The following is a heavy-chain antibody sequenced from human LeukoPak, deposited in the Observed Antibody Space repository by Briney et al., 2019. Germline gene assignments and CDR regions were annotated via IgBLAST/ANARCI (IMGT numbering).Heavy chain of an antibody. Sequence: GGSLRLSCAASGFTFSNYWMTWVRQAPGKGLEWVANIKRDGNEKYYADSVKGRFTISRDNGKNSLDLQMNSLRADDTAVYYCARDTLGEGEDANYAVYYFDYWGQGTVVTVSS. D-gene: IGHD4/OR15-4a*01. CDR3: ARDTLGEGEDANYAVYYFDY. J-gene: IGHJ4*02. CDR1: GFTFSNYW. V-gene: IGHV3-7*01. CDR2: IKRDGNEK.